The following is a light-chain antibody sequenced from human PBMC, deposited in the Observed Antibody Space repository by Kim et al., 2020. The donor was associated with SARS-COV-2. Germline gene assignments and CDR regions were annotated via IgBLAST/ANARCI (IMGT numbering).Light chain of an antibody. CDR3: QAWDSSTYV. J-gene: IGLJ1*01. Sequence: GSPGQTASITCSGDRLGDKYACWYQQKPGQSPVLVIYQDGKRPSGIPERFSGSNSGNTATLTISGTQAMDEADYYCQAWDSSTYVFGTGTKVTVL. CDR1: RLGDKY. CDR2: QDG. V-gene: IGLV3-1*01.